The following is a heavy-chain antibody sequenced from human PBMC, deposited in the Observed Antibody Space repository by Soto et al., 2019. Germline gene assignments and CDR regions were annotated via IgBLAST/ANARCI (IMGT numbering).Heavy chain of an antibody. CDR2: IVPSVDTT. Sequence: QVQLVQSGTEVKKPGASVKVSCKASGGTFSRSGFHWVRQAPGQGLEWMGMIVPSVDTTNYAKKFQARVTISADQFTSTVYMELRSLRSEDTAVYYCARCPQPPDTADTYAVDVWGQGTRVIVAS. V-gene: IGHV1-69*18. D-gene: IGHD5-18*01. CDR3: ARCPQPPDTADTYAVDV. CDR1: GGTFSRSG. J-gene: IGHJ6*02.